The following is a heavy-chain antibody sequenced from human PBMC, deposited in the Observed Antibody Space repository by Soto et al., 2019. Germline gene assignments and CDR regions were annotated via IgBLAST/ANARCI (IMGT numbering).Heavy chain of an antibody. Sequence: EVQLLESGGGLVQPGGSLRLSCAASGFTFSSYAMSWVRQAPGKGLEWVSAISGSGGSTYYADSVKGRFTISRDNSKNKLYLQMNSLRAEDTAVDYCAKGWGGDTAIATYFEHWGPGTLVTVSS. CDR3: AKGWGGDTAIATYFEH. CDR2: ISGSGGST. J-gene: IGHJ4*02. V-gene: IGHV3-23*01. D-gene: IGHD5-18*01. CDR1: GFTFSSYA.